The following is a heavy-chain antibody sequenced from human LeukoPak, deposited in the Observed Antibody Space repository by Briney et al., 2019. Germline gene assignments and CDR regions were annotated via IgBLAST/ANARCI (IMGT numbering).Heavy chain of an antibody. Sequence: SETLSLTCTVSGGSISSSSYYWGWIRQPPGKGLEWIGSIYYSGSTYYNPSLKSRVTISVDTSKNQFSLKLSSVTAADTAVYYCARDLQQPGWYYFDYWGQGTLVTVSS. CDR2: IYYSGST. CDR3: ARDLQQPGWYYFDY. D-gene: IGHD6-13*01. CDR1: GGSISSSSYY. V-gene: IGHV4-39*07. J-gene: IGHJ4*02.